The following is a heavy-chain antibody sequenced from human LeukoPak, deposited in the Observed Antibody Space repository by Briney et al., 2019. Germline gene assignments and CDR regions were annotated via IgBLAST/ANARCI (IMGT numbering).Heavy chain of an antibody. J-gene: IGHJ4*02. V-gene: IGHV1-2*02. D-gene: IGHD3-10*01. CDR2: INPNSGGT. Sequence: ASVKVSCKASGYTFTGYYMHWVRQAPGQGLERMGWINPNSGGTNYAQKFQGRVTMTRDTSISTAYMELSRLRSDDTAVYYCARGYYGSGSYCPYWGQGTLVTVSS. CDR3: ARGYYGSGSYCPY. CDR1: GYTFTGYY.